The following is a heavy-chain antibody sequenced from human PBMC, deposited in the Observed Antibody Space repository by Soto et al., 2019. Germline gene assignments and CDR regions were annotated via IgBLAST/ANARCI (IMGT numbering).Heavy chain of an antibody. CDR2: IDPSDSYT. D-gene: IGHD3-22*01. J-gene: IGHJ5*02. CDR1: GYSFTSYW. Sequence: PGESLKISCKGSGYSFTSYWISWVRQMPGKGLEWMGRIDPSDSYTNYSPSFQGHVTISADKSISTAYLQWSSLKASDTAMYYCARCDSSGHYPENWFDPWGQGTLVTVSS. V-gene: IGHV5-10-1*01. CDR3: ARCDSSGHYPENWFDP.